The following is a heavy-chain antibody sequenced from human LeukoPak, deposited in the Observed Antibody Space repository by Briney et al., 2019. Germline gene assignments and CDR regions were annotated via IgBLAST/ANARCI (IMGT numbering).Heavy chain of an antibody. J-gene: IGHJ4*02. Sequence: GGSLRLSCAASGFIFSSHWMHWVRQAPGKGLEWVANIKQDGSEKYYVDSVKGRFTISRDNAKNSLYLQMNSLRAEDTAVYYCARAMDYWGQGILVTVSS. CDR2: IKQDGSEK. CDR1: GFIFSSHW. V-gene: IGHV3-7*03. CDR3: ARAMDY.